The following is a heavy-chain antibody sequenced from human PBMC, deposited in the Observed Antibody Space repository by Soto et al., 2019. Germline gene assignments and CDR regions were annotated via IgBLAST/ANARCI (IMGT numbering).Heavy chain of an antibody. J-gene: IGHJ4*02. CDR1: GYTFTSYG. CDR3: ARSGCSGGSCYSYYFDY. V-gene: IGHV1-18*01. CDR2: ISAYNGNT. Sequence: QVQLVQSGAEVKKPGASVKVSCKASGYTFTSYGISWVRQAPGQGLEWMGWISAYNGNTNYAQKLQGRVTMTTDTSTSTAYMELRSLRSDDPAMYYCARSGCSGGSCYSYYFDYWGQGTLVTVSS. D-gene: IGHD2-15*01.